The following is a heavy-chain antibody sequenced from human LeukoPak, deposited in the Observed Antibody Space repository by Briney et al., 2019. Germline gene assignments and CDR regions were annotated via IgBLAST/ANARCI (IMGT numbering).Heavy chain of an antibody. CDR2: INSDGSST. D-gene: IGHD1-26*01. Sequence: GGSLRLSCAASGFTFSSYWMHWVRKAPGKGLVWVSRINSDGSSTSYADSVKGRFTISRDNAKNTLYLQTNSLRAEDTAVYYCARSMTPNSGSSGIDYWGQGTLVTVSS. J-gene: IGHJ4*02. CDR3: ARSMTPNSGSSGIDY. CDR1: GFTFSSYW. V-gene: IGHV3-74*01.